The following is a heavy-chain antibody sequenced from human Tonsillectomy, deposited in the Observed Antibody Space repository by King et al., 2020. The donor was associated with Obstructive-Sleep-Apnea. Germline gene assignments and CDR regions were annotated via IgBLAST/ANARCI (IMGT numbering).Heavy chain of an antibody. Sequence: VQLVESGAEVKKPGASVKVSCKASGYTFTSYDINWVRQATGQGLEWMGWMNPNTGNTGYAQKFQGRVTMTRNTSISTAYMEVSSLKSEDTAVYYCAADASGALGFWGEGTLVTVSS. J-gene: IGHJ4*02. D-gene: IGHD3-10*01. V-gene: IGHV1-8*01. CDR2: MNPNTGNT. CDR1: GYTFTSYD. CDR3: AADASGALGF.